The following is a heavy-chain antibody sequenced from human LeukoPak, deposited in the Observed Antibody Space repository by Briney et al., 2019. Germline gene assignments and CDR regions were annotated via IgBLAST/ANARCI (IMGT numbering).Heavy chain of an antibody. CDR3: AKDIGSTSWYLGN. V-gene: IGHV3-9*01. CDR1: GFTFDDYA. CDR2: ISWNSVSM. D-gene: IGHD2-2*01. Sequence: PGGSLRLSCAASGFTFDDYAMHWVRQAPGKGLEWVSGISWNSVSMAYADSVKGRFTISRDNAKNSLYLEMNSLRTDDTALYYCAKDIGSTSWYLGNWGQGTLVTVSS. J-gene: IGHJ4*02.